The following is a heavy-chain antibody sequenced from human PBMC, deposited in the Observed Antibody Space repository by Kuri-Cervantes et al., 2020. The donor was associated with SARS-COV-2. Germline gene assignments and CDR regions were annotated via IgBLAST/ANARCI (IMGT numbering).Heavy chain of an antibody. CDR1: GGSVSSGSHY. CDR2: IYYSGST. CDR3: ARTLDYYGSGTYCFDY. Sequence: ESLKISCIVSGGSVSSGSHYWSWIRQPPGKGLEWIGYIYYSGSTKYNPSLKSRATMSVDTSKNQFSLKLNSVTPADTAVYYCARTLDYYGSGTYCFDYWGQGTLVTVSS. J-gene: IGHJ4*02. V-gene: IGHV4-61*01. D-gene: IGHD3-10*01.